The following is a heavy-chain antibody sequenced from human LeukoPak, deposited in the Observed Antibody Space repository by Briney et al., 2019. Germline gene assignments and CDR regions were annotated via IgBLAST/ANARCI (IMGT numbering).Heavy chain of an antibody. D-gene: IGHD6-6*01. CDR1: GGSFSGYY. CDR3: ARGSSLYY. Sequence: PPETLSLTCAVYGGSFSGYYWSWIRQPPGKGLEWIGEINHSGSTNYNPSLKSRVTISVDTSKNQFSLKLSSVTAADTAVYYCARGSSLYYWGQGTLVTVSS. CDR2: INHSGST. J-gene: IGHJ4*02. V-gene: IGHV4-34*01.